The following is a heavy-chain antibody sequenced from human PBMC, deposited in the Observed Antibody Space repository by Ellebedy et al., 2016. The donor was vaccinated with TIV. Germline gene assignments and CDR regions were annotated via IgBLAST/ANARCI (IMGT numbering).Heavy chain of an antibody. Sequence: SGPTLVKPTQTLTLTCTFSGFSLSTSGVGVGWIRQPPGKALEWLALIYWDDDKRYSPSLRSRLTITKDTSKNQVVLTVTNMDPVDTATYYCAHRRDYYCDSSGYYFKGEVFDYWGQGTLVTVSS. D-gene: IGHD3-22*01. CDR2: IYWDDDK. CDR3: AHRRDYYCDSSGYYFKGEVFDY. V-gene: IGHV2-5*02. J-gene: IGHJ4*02. CDR1: GFSLSTSGVG.